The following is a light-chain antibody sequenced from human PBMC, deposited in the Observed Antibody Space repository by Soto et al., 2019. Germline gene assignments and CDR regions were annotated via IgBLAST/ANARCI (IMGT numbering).Light chain of an antibody. CDR3: QQYKNWPPLT. Sequence: EIVMTQSPATVSVSPGETATLSCRASQSVSYNLAWYQQKPGQGLRLLIYGAFTRATGIPARFSGSGSGTEFTLTISSLQSEDFAVYYCQQYKNWPPLTFGGGTKAEIK. V-gene: IGKV3-15*01. CDR2: GAF. CDR1: QSVSYN. J-gene: IGKJ4*01.